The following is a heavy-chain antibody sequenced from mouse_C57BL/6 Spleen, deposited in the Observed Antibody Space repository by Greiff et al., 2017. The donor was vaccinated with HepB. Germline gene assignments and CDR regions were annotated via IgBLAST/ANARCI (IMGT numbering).Heavy chain of an antibody. J-gene: IGHJ4*01. CDR1: GFTFSDYG. CDR3: AKLYYGNYVAMDY. V-gene: IGHV5-17*01. D-gene: IGHD2-1*01. CDR2: ISSGSSTI. Sequence: DVMLVESGGGLVKPGGSLKLSCAASGFTFSDYGMHWVRQAPEKGLEWVAYISSGSSTIYYADTVKGRFTISRDNAKNTLFLQMTSLRSEDTAMYYCAKLYYGNYVAMDYWGQGTSVTVSS.